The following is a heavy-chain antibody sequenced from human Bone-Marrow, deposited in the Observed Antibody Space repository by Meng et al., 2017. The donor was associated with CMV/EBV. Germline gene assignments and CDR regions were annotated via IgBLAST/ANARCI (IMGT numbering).Heavy chain of an antibody. CDR2: IIPIFGTA. J-gene: IGHJ6*02. Sequence: SVKVSCKASGDTFSSYAISWVRQAPGQGLEWMGGIIPIFGTANYAQKFQGRVTITTDESTSTAYMELSSLRSEDTAVYYCARDIVRWVDSSSWTWYYYGMDVWGQGTTVTVSS. CDR3: ARDIVRWVDSSSWTWYYYGMDV. V-gene: IGHV1-69*05. D-gene: IGHD6-13*01. CDR1: GDTFSSYA.